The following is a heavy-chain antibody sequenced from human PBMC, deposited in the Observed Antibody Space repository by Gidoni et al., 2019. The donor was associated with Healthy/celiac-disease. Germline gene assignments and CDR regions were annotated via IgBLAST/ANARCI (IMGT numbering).Heavy chain of an antibody. Sequence: QVQLVESGGGVVQPGRSLRLSCAASGFTFSSYAMHWFRQAPGKGLEWVAVISYDGSNKYYADSVKGRFTISRDNSKNTLYLQMNSLRAEDTAVYYCARGRDGYNYALDYWGQGTLVTVSS. V-gene: IGHV3-30*01. CDR2: ISYDGSNK. D-gene: IGHD5-12*01. J-gene: IGHJ4*02. CDR1: GFTFSSYA. CDR3: ARGRDGYNYALDY.